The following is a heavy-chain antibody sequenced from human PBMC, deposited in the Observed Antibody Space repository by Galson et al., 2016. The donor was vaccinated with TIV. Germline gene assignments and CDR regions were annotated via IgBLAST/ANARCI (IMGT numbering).Heavy chain of an antibody. Sequence: CAISGDSVSSNSAAWNWVRQSPSRGLEWLGRTYCGSRCYYDYAVSVKSRITIESDTSKNQISLQLNSVTSEDTAVYYCARAAGRNGATCHATCESFDFWGQGTKVTVSS. D-gene: IGHD3-10*01. CDR2: TYCGSRCYY. J-gene: IGHJ3*01. V-gene: IGHV6-1*01. CDR3: ARAAGRNGATCHATCESFDF. CDR1: GDSVSSNSAA.